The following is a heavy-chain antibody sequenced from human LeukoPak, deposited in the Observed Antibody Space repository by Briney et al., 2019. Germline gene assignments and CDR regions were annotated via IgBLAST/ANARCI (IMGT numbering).Heavy chain of an antibody. CDR3: ARDRGSIVGPTLLVWFDP. CDR2: IYSGGST. CDR1: GFTVSSNY. J-gene: IGHJ5*02. Sequence: PGGSLRLSCAASGFTVSSNYMSWVRQAPGNGLEWVSVIYSGGSTYYADSVKGRFTISRDNSKNTLYLQMNSLRAEDTAVYYCARDRGSIVGPTLLVWFDPWGQGTLVTVSS. V-gene: IGHV3-66*01. D-gene: IGHD1-26*01.